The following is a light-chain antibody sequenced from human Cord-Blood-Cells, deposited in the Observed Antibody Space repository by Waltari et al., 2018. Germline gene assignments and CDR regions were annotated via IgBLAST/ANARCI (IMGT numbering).Light chain of an antibody. Sequence: DIQMTHSPSSLSASVGDRVTITCQAGQDISNYLNWYQQKPGKAPKLLIYDASNLETWVPSRFSGSGSGTDFTFTISSLQPEDIATYYCQQYDHLPPLTFGGGTKVEIK. CDR1: QDISNY. CDR2: DAS. V-gene: IGKV1-33*01. J-gene: IGKJ4*01. CDR3: QQYDHLPPLT.